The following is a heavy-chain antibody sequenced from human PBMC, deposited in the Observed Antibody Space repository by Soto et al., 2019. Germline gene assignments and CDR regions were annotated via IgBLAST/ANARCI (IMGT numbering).Heavy chain of an antibody. CDR1: GFTFSSYA. D-gene: IGHD6-19*01. CDR2: ISYDGSNK. Sequence: QVQLVESGGGVVQPGRSLRLSCAASGFTFSSYAMHWVRQAPGKGLEWVAVISYDGSNKYYADSVQGRFTISRDNSKNTRYLQMNSLRAEDTAVYYCARDKAPYSSGWHNRHFDYWGQGTLVTVSS. J-gene: IGHJ4*02. CDR3: ARDKAPYSSGWHNRHFDY. V-gene: IGHV3-30-3*01.